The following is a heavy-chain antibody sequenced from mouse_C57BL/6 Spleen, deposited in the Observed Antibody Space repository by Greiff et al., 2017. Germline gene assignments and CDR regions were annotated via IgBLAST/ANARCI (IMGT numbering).Heavy chain of an antibody. V-gene: IGHV1-61*01. CDR3: ARRRTTVVATRNAMDY. D-gene: IGHD1-1*01. CDR2: IYPSASET. Sequence: VQLQQPGAELVRPGSSVTLSCKASGYTFTSYWMDWVKQRPGQGLEWIGNIYPSASETHYNQKFKDKATLTVDKSSSTAYMQLSSLTSEDSAVYYCARRRTTVVATRNAMDYWGKGTSVTVSS. J-gene: IGHJ4*01. CDR1: GYTFTSYW.